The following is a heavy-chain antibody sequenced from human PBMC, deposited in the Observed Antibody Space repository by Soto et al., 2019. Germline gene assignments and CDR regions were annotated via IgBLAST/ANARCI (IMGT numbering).Heavy chain of an antibody. V-gene: IGHV4-34*01. J-gene: IGHJ5*02. CDR3: TRGIVVVVAATPGVPWFDP. D-gene: IGHD2-15*01. CDR1: GGSFSGYF. CDR2: INHSGST. Sequence: QVQLQQWGAGLLKPSETLSLTCAVYGGSFSGYFWSWIRQPPGKGLEWIGEINHSGSTNYNPSLKSRVTISVDTSKNQFSLKLSSLIAADTAVYYCTRGIVVVVAATPGVPWFDPWGQGTLVTVSS.